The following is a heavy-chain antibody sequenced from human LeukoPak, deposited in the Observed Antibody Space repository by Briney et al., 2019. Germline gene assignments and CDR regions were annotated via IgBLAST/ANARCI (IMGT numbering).Heavy chain of an antibody. Sequence: SETLSLTCTVSGYSISSGYYWGWIRQSPGKGREWIGSIYHSGSTYYNPSLQSRVTISVDTSKNQFSLKLSSVTAADTAVYYCARWGLYSSSSFDYWGQGTLVTVSS. CDR2: IYHSGST. CDR3: ARWGLYSSSSFDY. D-gene: IGHD6-6*01. V-gene: IGHV4-38-2*02. J-gene: IGHJ4*02. CDR1: GYSISSGYY.